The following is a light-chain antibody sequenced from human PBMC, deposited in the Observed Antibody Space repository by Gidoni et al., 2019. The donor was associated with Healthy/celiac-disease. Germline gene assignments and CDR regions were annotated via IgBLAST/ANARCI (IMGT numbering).Light chain of an antibody. V-gene: IGKV3-11*01. CDR2: DAS. J-gene: IGKJ4*01. Sequence: EIVLTQSPATLFLSPGERATLSCRASQSVSSYLAWYQQKPGQAPRRLIYDASNRATGIPARFSGSGSGTDFTLTISSLEPEDFAVYYCQQRSNWPTFGGGTKVEIK. CDR3: QQRSNWPT. CDR1: QSVSSY.